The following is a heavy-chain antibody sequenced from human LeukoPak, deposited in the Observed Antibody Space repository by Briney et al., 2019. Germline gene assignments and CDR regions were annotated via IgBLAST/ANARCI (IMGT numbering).Heavy chain of an antibody. D-gene: IGHD3-22*01. CDR2: IYYSGST. Sequence: SETLSLTCTVSGGSISSYYWSWIRQPPGKGLEWIGYIYYSGSTNYNPSLKSRVTISVDTSKNQFSLKLSSVTAADTAVYYCARHPPPPDSSGFAFDIWGQGTMVTVSS. J-gene: IGHJ3*02. CDR3: ARHPPPPDSSGFAFDI. V-gene: IGHV4-59*08. CDR1: GGSISSYY.